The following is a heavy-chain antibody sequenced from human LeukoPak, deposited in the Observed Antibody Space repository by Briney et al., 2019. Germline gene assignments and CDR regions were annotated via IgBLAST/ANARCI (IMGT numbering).Heavy chain of an antibody. Sequence: SETLSLTCAVYGGSLSNYYWIWIRQPPGKGLEWIGEINHSGRTHYNPSLKSRVTISIDTSKNQFSLKLSSVTAADTAVYYCAIEAIVGAPRGDYWGQGTLVTVSS. D-gene: IGHD1-26*01. V-gene: IGHV4-34*01. CDR3: AIEAIVGAPRGDY. CDR1: GGSLSNYY. CDR2: INHSGRT. J-gene: IGHJ4*02.